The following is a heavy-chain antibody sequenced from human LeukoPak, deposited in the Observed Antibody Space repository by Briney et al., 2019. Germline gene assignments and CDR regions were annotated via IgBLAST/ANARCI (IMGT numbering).Heavy chain of an antibody. V-gene: IGHV3-64*01. Sequence: PGGSLRLSCAASGFTFGSYAMHWVRQAPGKGLEYVSAISSNGGSTYYANSLKGRFTISRDNSKNTLYLQMGSLRAEDMAVYYCARVYSSSWYSAFDIWGQGTMVTVSS. CDR1: GFTFGSYA. J-gene: IGHJ3*02. CDR2: ISSNGGST. D-gene: IGHD6-13*01. CDR3: ARVYSSSWYSAFDI.